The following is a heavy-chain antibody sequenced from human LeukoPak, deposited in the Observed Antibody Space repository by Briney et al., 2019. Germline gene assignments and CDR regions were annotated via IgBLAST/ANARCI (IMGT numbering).Heavy chain of an antibody. CDR3: ARDRTDDYDVNLDY. CDR2: MLYDENNK. CDR1: GFTFSSYA. Sequence: GGSLRLSCAASGFTFSSYAMHWVRQAPGKGLEWVAVMLYDENNKNYADSVKGRFTISRDNSKSMVYLQMNSLRAEDTAVYYCARDRTDDYDVNLDYLGQGTLVTVSS. J-gene: IGHJ4*02. V-gene: IGHV3-30-3*01. D-gene: IGHD5-12*01.